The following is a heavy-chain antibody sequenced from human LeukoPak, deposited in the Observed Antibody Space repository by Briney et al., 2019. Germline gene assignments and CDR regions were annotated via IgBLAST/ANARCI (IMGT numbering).Heavy chain of an antibody. CDR3: AKEVLGGSYSSIDY. V-gene: IGHV3-23*01. Sequence: GGSLRLSCAASGFAFSNYAMSWVRQAPGKGLEWVSGVRDSGGSTYYADSVKGRFTISRDNSKSTLYLQMNSLRAEDTALYYCAKEVLGGSYSSIDYWGQGTRVTVSS. CDR1: GFAFSNYA. D-gene: IGHD1-26*01. J-gene: IGHJ4*02. CDR2: VRDSGGST.